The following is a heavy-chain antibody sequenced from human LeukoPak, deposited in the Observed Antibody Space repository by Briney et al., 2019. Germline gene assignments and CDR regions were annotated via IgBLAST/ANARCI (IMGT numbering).Heavy chain of an antibody. Sequence: LRLSCVASGFMFSDYYMSWIRQPPGKGLEWIGYIGYNGNTNYSPSLKSRVTMSVDTSKNQFSLKLTSVTPADTAVYYCARAGSSGWYGEYWGQGTLVTVSS. CDR3: ARAGSSGWYGEY. V-gene: IGHV4-59*01. CDR2: IGYNGNT. D-gene: IGHD6-19*01. CDR1: GFMFSDYY. J-gene: IGHJ4*02.